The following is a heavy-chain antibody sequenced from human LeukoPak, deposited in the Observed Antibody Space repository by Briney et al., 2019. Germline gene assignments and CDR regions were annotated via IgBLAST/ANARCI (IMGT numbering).Heavy chain of an antibody. CDR3: ASTSGTYWAFDY. V-gene: IGHV3-7*01. J-gene: IGHJ4*02. CDR1: GFTFESYW. D-gene: IGHD1-26*01. CDR2: IKQDGSEA. Sequence: ARSLRLSCAASGFTFESYWMSWVRPVHGSVMEGVANIKQDGSEAFHVNSVKGRFTISRHHAKKSLYLEMNSLRSEDTALYYCASTSGTYWAFDYWGQGTLVTVSS.